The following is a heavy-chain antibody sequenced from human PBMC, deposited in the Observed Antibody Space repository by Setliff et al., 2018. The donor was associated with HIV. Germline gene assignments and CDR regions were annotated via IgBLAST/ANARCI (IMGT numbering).Heavy chain of an antibody. J-gene: IGHJ4*02. Sequence: ASVKVSCKASGYTFTSSGISWVRQAPGQGLEWVGWISAYNGNTNYAQKLQGRITMTTDPSTSTAYMDLRSLRSDDTAVYYRARGDVFKSSSFDYWGQGTLVTVSS. CDR3: ARGDVFKSSSFDY. CDR1: GYTFTSSG. CDR2: ISAYNGNT. D-gene: IGHD6-13*01. V-gene: IGHV1-18*01.